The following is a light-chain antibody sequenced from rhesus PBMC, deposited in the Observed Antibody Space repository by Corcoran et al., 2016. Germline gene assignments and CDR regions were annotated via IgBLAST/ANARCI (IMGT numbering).Light chain of an antibody. V-gene: IGKV1S15*01. Sequence: DIHMTQSPSSLSASVGDTVTITCRASLGNSKKLAWYQQKPGKVPKLLFDYASTLQSGVPSRFSGSGVGTDFILTISSLQPEDFATYYCQHGYGTPYSFGQGTKVEIK. CDR2: YAS. CDR3: QHGYGTPYS. J-gene: IGKJ2*01. CDR1: LGNSKK.